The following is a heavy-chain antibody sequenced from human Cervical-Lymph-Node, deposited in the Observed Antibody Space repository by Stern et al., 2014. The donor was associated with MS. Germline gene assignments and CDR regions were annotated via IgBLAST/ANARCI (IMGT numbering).Heavy chain of an antibody. J-gene: IGHJ4*02. CDR1: GFTFSNAW. Sequence: EMQLVESGGGLVKPGGSLRLSCAASGFTFSNAWMSWVRQAPGKGLEWVGRIKSKADGGTTDYAAPVKGRFTISRHDSENTLFLEVNSLKTEDTAVYFCTTTYCRGGTCYAQAHAYWGQGTLVTVSS. CDR2: IKSKADGGTT. V-gene: IGHV3-15*01. CDR3: TTTYCRGGTCYAQAHAY. D-gene: IGHD2-15*01.